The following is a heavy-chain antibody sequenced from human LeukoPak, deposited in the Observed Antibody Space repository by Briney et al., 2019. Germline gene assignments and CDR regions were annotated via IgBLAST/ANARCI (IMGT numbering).Heavy chain of an antibody. V-gene: IGHV4-59*08. CDR3: ARHYSSPFDY. CDR1: GGSISSYY. D-gene: IGHD6-13*01. Sequence: SETLSLTCTVSGGSISSYYWSRIRQPPGKGLEWIGYIYYSGSTNYNPSLKSRVTISVDTSKNQFSLKLSSVTAADTAVYYCARHYSSPFDYWGQGTLVTVSS. J-gene: IGHJ4*02. CDR2: IYYSGST.